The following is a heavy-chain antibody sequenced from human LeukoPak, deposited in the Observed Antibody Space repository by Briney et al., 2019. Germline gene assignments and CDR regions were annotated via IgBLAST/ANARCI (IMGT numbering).Heavy chain of an antibody. D-gene: IGHD3-10*01. Sequence: GGSLRLSCAASGFTFSSYAMHWVRQAPGKGLEWVAVISYDGSNKYYADSVRGRFTIPRDNSENTLYLQMNSLRTEDTAVHYCARDRSLYYYYGMDVWGQGTTVTVSS. J-gene: IGHJ6*02. CDR3: ARDRSLYYYYGMDV. V-gene: IGHV3-30*04. CDR1: GFTFSSYA. CDR2: ISYDGSNK.